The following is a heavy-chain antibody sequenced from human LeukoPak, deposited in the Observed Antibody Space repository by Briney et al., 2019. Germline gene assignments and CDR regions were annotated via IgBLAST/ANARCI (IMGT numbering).Heavy chain of an antibody. Sequence: ASVKVSCKASGYTFTTYDINWVRQATGQGLEWMGWMNPNSGNTGYAQKFQGRVTMTRNTSISTAYMELSSLRSKDTAVYYCARGPNKSDGGNSGSAWFDPWGQGTLVTVSS. CDR3: ARGPNKSDGGNSGSAWFDP. CDR2: MNPNSGNT. D-gene: IGHD4-23*01. CDR1: GYTFTTYD. J-gene: IGHJ5*02. V-gene: IGHV1-8*01.